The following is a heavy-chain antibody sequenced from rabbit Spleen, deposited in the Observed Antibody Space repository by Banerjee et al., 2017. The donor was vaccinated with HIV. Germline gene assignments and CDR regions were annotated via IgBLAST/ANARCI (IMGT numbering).Heavy chain of an antibody. Sequence: QQQLEESGGGLVKPEGSLTLTCKASGFFFSDRDVMCWVRQAPGKGLEWIACIDTRDGDTDYANWPKGRFTCSKTSSTTVTLQMTRLTAADTATYFCARDTSSSFSSYGMDLWGQGTLVTVS. CDR2: IDTRDGDT. V-gene: IGHV1S45*01. CDR3: ARDTSSSFSSYGMDL. J-gene: IGHJ6*01. CDR1: GFFFSDRDV. D-gene: IGHD1-1*01.